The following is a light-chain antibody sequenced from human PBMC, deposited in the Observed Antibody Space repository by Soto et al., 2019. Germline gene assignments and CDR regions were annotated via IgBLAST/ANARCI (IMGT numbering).Light chain of an antibody. Sequence: DIQMTQSPSTLSASIGDRVTITCRASQSIDAGLAWYQQRPGKAPRLLIYMASSLEGGVPSRFSGVGYGTEFSLTIVGLQPDDFATYYCQQYKFSPTSGQGTKVDIK. CDR2: MAS. V-gene: IGKV1-5*03. J-gene: IGKJ1*01. CDR3: QQYKFSPT. CDR1: QSIDAG.